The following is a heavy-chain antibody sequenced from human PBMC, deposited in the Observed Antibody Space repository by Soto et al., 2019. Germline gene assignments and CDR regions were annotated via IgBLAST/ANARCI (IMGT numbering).Heavy chain of an antibody. V-gene: IGHV3-30-3*01. D-gene: IGHD1-1*01. Sequence: GGSLRLSCAASGFTFSSYAMHWVRQAPGKGLEWVAVISYDGSNKYYADSVKGRFTISRDNSKNTLYLQMNSLRAEDTAVYYCARDLPGPGLSYFDYWGQGTLVTVSS. CDR3: ARDLPGPGLSYFDY. CDR1: GFTFSSYA. CDR2: ISYDGSNK. J-gene: IGHJ4*02.